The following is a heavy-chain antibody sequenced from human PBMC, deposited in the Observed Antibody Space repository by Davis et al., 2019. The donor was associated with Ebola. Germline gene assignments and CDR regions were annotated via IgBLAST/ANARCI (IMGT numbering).Heavy chain of an antibody. Sequence: GESLKISCAASGFTFSSYWMSWVRQAPGKGLEWVANIKQDGSEKYYVDSVKGRFTISRDNAKNSLYLQMNSLRAEDTAVYYWAREVGVDGMDVWGQGTTVTVSS. CDR1: GFTFSSYW. J-gene: IGHJ6*02. V-gene: IGHV3-7*03. CDR2: IKQDGSEK. D-gene: IGHD1-26*01. CDR3: AREVGVDGMDV.